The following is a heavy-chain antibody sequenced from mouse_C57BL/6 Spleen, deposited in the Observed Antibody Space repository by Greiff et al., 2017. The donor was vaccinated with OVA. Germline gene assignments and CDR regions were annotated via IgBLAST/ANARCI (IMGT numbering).Heavy chain of an antibody. D-gene: IGHD2-4*01. CDR1: GYAFSSYW. CDR3: ARSYDDDGGNFAY. Sequence: QVQLQQSGAELVKPGASVKISCKASGYAFSSYWMNWVKQRPGQGLEWIGQIYPGDGDTNYNGKFKGKATLTADKSSSTAYMQLSSLTSEDSAVYFCARSYDDDGGNFAYWGQGTLVTVSA. J-gene: IGHJ3*01. V-gene: IGHV1-80*01. CDR2: IYPGDGDT.